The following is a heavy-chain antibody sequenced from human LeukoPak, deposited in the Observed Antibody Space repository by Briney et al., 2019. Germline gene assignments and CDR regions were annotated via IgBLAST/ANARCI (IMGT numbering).Heavy chain of an antibody. Sequence: GGSLQISSKGSGYSFTSYWIGWVRQMPGKGLEGMGIIYPGDSDTRYSPSFQGQVTISADKSISTAYLQWSSLKASDTAMYYCARLRDNWNDVNWFDPWGQGTLVTVSS. CDR2: IYPGDSDT. CDR3: ARLRDNWNDVNWFDP. J-gene: IGHJ5*02. V-gene: IGHV5-51*01. CDR1: GYSFTSYW. D-gene: IGHD1-1*01.